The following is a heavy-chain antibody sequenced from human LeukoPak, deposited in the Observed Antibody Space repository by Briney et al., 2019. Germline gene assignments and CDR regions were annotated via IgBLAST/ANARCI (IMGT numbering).Heavy chain of an antibody. J-gene: IGHJ5*02. CDR2: IYYSEST. CDR1: GCSISSSSYY. V-gene: IGHV4-39*07. D-gene: IGHD2-2*01. Sequence: SETLSLTCTVSGCSISSSSYYWGWLRQPPGNGREWIGSIYYSESTYYNPSLKSRVTISVDTSKNQFSLKLSSVTAADTAVYYCARDDIVVVPAATLNWFDPWGEGTLVTVSS. CDR3: ARDDIVVVPAATLNWFDP.